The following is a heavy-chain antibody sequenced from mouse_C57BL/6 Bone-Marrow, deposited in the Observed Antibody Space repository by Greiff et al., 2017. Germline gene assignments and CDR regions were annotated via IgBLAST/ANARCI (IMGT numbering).Heavy chain of an antibody. CDR2: IAPSDSYT. Sequence: VQLQQPGAELVMPGASVKLSCKASGYTFTSYWMHWVKQRPGQGLEWIGEIAPSDSYTNYNQKFKGKSTLTVDKSSSTAYMQLSSLTSEDSAVYYCARFGDDDYEVYFDYWGQGTTLTVSS. J-gene: IGHJ2*01. CDR3: ARFGDDDYEVYFDY. V-gene: IGHV1-69*01. CDR1: GYTFTSYW. D-gene: IGHD2-4*01.